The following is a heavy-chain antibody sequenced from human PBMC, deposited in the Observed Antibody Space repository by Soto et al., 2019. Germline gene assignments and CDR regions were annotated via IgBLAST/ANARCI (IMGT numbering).Heavy chain of an antibody. V-gene: IGHV1-69*01. J-gene: IGHJ2*01. Sequence: QVQLVQSGAEVKKPGSSVKVSCKASGGTFSSYAISWVRQAPGQGLEWMGGIIPIFGTANYAQKFQGRVTITADESTSTAYMELSSLRSEDTAVYYCASTPRRVRGVPGWYFDLWGRDTLVTVSS. CDR1: GGTFSSYA. CDR2: IIPIFGTA. CDR3: ASTPRRVRGVPGWYFDL. D-gene: IGHD3-10*01.